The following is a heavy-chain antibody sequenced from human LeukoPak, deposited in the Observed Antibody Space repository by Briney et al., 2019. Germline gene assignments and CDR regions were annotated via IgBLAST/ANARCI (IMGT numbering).Heavy chain of an antibody. J-gene: IGHJ4*02. CDR2: IWYDGSNK. Sequence: GGSLRLSCAASGFTFSSYGMHWVRQAPGKGLEWVAVIWYDGSNKYYADSVKGRLTISRDNSKNTLYLQMNSLRAEDTAVYYCARGQYYYDSSGYYYVYDYFDYWGQGTLVTVSS. D-gene: IGHD3-22*01. CDR1: GFTFSSYG. V-gene: IGHV3-33*01. CDR3: ARGQYYYDSSGYYYVYDYFDY.